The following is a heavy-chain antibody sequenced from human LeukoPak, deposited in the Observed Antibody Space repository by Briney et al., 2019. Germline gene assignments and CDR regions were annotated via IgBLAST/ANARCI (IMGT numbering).Heavy chain of an antibody. J-gene: IGHJ3*02. V-gene: IGHV4-59*08. CDR1: GGSISRDY. CDR2: LHYSGST. D-gene: IGHD1-14*01. Sequence: SGTLSLTCTVSGGSISRDYWSWVRQPPGKGLEWIGYLHYSGSTSYNPSLKSRVTISVDTSKNRFSLKLSSVTAADTAVYYCARAYRGAFDIWGQGTMVTVSS. CDR3: ARAYRGAFDI.